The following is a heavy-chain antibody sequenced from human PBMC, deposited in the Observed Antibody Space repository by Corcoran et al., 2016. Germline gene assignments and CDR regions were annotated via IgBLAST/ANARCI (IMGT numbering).Heavy chain of an antibody. V-gene: IGHV1-18*04. CDR1: GYTFTGYY. CDR2: ISAYNGNT. Sequence: QVQLVQSGAEVKKPGASVKVSCKASGYTFTGYYMHWVRQAPGQGLEWMGWISAYNGNTNYAQKLQGRVTMTTDTSTSTAYMELRSLRSDDTAVYYCARAVYSSSWYGGCDYWGQGTLVTVSS. D-gene: IGHD6-13*01. CDR3: ARAVYSSSWYGGCDY. J-gene: IGHJ4*02.